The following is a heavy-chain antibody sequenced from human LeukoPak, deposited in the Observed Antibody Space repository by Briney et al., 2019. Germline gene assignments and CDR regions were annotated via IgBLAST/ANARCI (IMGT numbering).Heavy chain of an antibody. Sequence: GGSLRLSCAASGFIFKSYWMSWVRQAPGKGLEWVASIKQDGSEENYVDSVRGRFTISRDNSKNTLYLQMNSLRAEDTAVYYCARGGSYLSAFDIWGQGTMVTVSS. CDR1: GFIFKSYW. CDR3: ARGGSYLSAFDI. CDR2: IKQDGSEE. V-gene: IGHV3-7*03. D-gene: IGHD1-26*01. J-gene: IGHJ3*02.